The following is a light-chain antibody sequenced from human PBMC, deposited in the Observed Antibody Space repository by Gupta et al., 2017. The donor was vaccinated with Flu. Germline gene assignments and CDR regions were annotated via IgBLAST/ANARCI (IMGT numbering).Light chain of an antibody. J-gene: IGLJ3*02. V-gene: IGLV2-8*01. CDR2: EIN. CDR1: SSDVGGYNY. CDR3: TSYAGSNNVV. Sequence: QSALTQPPSAAGPLATSGTISCTGGSSDVGGYNYVSCYLQPPRTAPILLICEINQRPAGLPGRSSGSKSGKTAFITVSAHQAEDEAEYFYTSYAGSNNVVFGGGTKLTVL.